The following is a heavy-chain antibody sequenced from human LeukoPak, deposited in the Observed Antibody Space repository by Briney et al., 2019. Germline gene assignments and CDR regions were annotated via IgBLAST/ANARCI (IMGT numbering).Heavy chain of an antibody. D-gene: IGHD3-22*01. CDR3: ARRIGYYYDSSGYNDAFDI. J-gene: IGHJ3*02. CDR2: IYYSGST. V-gene: IGHV4-59*08. CDR1: GGSISSYY. Sequence: PSETLSLTCTVSGGSISSYYWSWIRQLPGKGLEWIGYIYYSGSTNYNPSLKSRVTISVDTSKNQFSLKLSSVTAADTAVYYCARRIGYYYDSSGYNDAFDIWGQGTMVTVSS.